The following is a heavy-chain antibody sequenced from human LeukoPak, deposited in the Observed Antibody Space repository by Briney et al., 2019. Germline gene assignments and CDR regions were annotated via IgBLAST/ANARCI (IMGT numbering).Heavy chain of an antibody. Sequence: QTGGSLRLSCAASGFTFSSYWMSWVRQAPGKGLEWVANIKQDGSEKYYVDSVKGRFTISRDNAKNSLYLQMNSLRAEDTAVYYCARDSGPDYDYVWGSYRQAPFDYWGQGTLVTVSS. CDR2: IKQDGSEK. J-gene: IGHJ4*02. V-gene: IGHV3-7*01. CDR3: ARDSGPDYDYVWGSYRQAPFDY. D-gene: IGHD3-16*02. CDR1: GFTFSSYW.